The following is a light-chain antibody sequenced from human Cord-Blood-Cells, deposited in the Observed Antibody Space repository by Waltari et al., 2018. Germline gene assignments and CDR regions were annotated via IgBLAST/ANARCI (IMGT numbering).Light chain of an antibody. CDR3: QQSYSTLRT. Sequence: DIQMTQSHSSLSASVGDRVTITCRASQSISSYLNWYQQKPGKAPKLLIYAASSLQSGVPSRFSGSGSGTDFTLTISSLQPEDFATYYCQQSYSTLRTFGQGTKV. V-gene: IGKV1-39*01. CDR1: QSISSY. CDR2: AAS. J-gene: IGKJ1*01.